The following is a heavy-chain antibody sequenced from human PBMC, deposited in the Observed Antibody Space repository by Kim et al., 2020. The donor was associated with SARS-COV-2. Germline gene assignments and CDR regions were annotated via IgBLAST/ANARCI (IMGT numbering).Heavy chain of an antibody. Sequence: ASVKVSCKASGYTFTSYGISWVRQAPGQGLEWMGWISAYNGNTNYAQKLQGRVTMTTDTSTSTAYMELRSLRSDDTAVYYCARDERISYYSLLHQYDYWGQGTLVTVSS. D-gene: IGHD2-21*01. J-gene: IGHJ4*02. CDR3: ARDERISYYSLLHQYDY. V-gene: IGHV1-18*01. CDR1: GYTFTSYG. CDR2: ISAYNGNT.